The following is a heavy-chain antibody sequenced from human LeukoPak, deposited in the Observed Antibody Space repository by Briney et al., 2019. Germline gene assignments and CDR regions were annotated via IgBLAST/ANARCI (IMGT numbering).Heavy chain of an antibody. D-gene: IGHD3-10*01. V-gene: IGHV3-21*01. Sequence: GGSLRLSCAASGFTFSSYSMNWVRQAPGKGLEWVSSISSSSSYIYYADSVKGRFTVSRDNAKNSLYLQMNSLRAEDTAVYYCARDREGLLWFGGQGTLVTVSS. CDR2: ISSSSSYI. CDR3: ARDREGLLWF. J-gene: IGHJ4*02. CDR1: GFTFSSYS.